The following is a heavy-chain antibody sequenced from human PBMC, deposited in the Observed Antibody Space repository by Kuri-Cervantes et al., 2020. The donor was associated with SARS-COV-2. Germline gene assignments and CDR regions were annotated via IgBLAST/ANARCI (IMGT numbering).Heavy chain of an antibody. Sequence: SLKISCAASGFTFSSYAMSWVRQAPGKGLEWVSGISWNSGSIGYADSVKGRFTISRDNAKNSLYLQMNSLRAEDTALYYCAKDIDTASVVVPAAINFDYWGQGTLVTVSS. CDR1: GFTFSSYA. V-gene: IGHV3-9*01. CDR2: ISWNSGSI. D-gene: IGHD2-2*02. CDR3: AKDIDTASVVVPAAINFDY. J-gene: IGHJ4*02.